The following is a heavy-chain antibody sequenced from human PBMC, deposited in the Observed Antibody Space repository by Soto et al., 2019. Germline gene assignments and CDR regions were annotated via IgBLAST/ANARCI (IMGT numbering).Heavy chain of an antibody. CDR3: AGEPPSSTYYDIFTGNNGDYYYVDA. Sequence: QVQLVQSGAEVKKPGSSVKVSCKASGGTFSSYTISWVRQAPGQGLEWMGRIITILGIANYAQKFQGRVTITADKTTSTAYMGVSSLRSEDTAVYYRAGEPPSSTYYDIFTGNNGDYYYVDAWGKGTTVTVSS. D-gene: IGHD3-9*01. CDR2: IITILGIA. J-gene: IGHJ6*03. V-gene: IGHV1-69*02. CDR1: GGTFSSYT.